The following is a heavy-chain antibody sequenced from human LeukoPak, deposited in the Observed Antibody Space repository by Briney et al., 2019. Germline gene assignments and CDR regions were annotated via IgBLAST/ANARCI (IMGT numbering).Heavy chain of an antibody. Sequence: GGSLRLSCVASGSSLSNFQMYWVRQAPGKGLEWVSIISLDGSTEFYADSVKGRFTISRDTASNTMHLEMNNLRIEDTAVYYCMRDYMGWFDPWGQGSLVTVSS. V-gene: IGHV3-30-3*01. D-gene: IGHD3-10*01. CDR2: ISLDGSTE. J-gene: IGHJ5*02. CDR1: GSSLSNFQ. CDR3: MRDYMGWFDP.